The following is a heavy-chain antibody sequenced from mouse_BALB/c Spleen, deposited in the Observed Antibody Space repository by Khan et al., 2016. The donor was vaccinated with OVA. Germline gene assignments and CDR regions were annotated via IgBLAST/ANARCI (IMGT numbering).Heavy chain of an antibody. CDR1: GYSITTDYA. Sequence: VQLVESGPGLVKPSQSLSLTCTVTGYSITTDYAWNWIRQFPGSKLEWMGHISYSGNTKYNPSLKSRISITRDTSKNQFFLQLKSVTTEDTARYYCARIYGGDFDYWGQGTTLTVSS. CDR3: ARIYGGDFDY. J-gene: IGHJ2*01. V-gene: IGHV3-2*02. D-gene: IGHD1-1*01. CDR2: ISYSGNT.